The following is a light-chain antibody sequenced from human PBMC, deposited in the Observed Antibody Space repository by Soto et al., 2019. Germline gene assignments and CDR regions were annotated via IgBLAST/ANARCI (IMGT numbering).Light chain of an antibody. Sequence: LTQPASVYGSPGQSITIYCSGTSSDIGTYDHVAWFQQFPGKTPKLVIYSVSDRPSGVSYRFSGSKSGNTASLTISGLQADDEADYYCISYTVSRSYVFGTGTKVTVL. CDR3: ISYTVSRSYV. CDR1: SSDIGTYDH. V-gene: IGLV2-14*01. CDR2: SVS. J-gene: IGLJ1*01.